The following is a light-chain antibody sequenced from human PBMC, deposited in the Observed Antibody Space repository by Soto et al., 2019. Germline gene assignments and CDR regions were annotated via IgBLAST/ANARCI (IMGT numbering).Light chain of an antibody. J-gene: IGKJ5*01. Sequence: EIELTQSPATLSLSPGETATLSCRASQNVDKFLAWYQQRPGKPPRLLIFDSSNRATGVPVRFSGSGSGTVFTLTIGSLEPEDSAVYYCQQRKNWPPITFGQGTRLEI. CDR3: QQRKNWPPIT. CDR2: DSS. V-gene: IGKV3-11*01. CDR1: QNVDKF.